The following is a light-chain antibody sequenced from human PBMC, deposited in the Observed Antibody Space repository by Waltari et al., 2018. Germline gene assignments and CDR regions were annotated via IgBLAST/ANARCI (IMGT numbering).Light chain of an antibody. CDR3: QQGYTSLVFT. Sequence: DIQMTQSPSSLSAFVGDRVTLTCRASQSIISFLNWFQHKAGKAPKLLISGVSSLQSGVPSSFNGSGSGTDFTLTITSLQPEDSATYYFQQGYTSLVFTFGLGPGWISN. CDR1: QSIISF. CDR2: GVS. V-gene: IGKV1-39*01. J-gene: IGKJ3*01.